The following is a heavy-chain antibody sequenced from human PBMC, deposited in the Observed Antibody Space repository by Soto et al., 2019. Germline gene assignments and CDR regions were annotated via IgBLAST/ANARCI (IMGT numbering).Heavy chain of an antibody. CDR1: GFTFSSYA. CDR2: ISGSGGST. Sequence: EVQLLESGGGLVQPGGSLRLSCAASGFTFSSYAMSWVRQAPGKGLEWVSAISGSGGSTYYADSVKGRFTISRDNSKNTLYLQMNSLRAEDTAVYYCAKDPVQVKQWLENYFDYWGQGTLVTVSS. D-gene: IGHD6-19*01. V-gene: IGHV3-23*01. J-gene: IGHJ4*02. CDR3: AKDPVQVKQWLENYFDY.